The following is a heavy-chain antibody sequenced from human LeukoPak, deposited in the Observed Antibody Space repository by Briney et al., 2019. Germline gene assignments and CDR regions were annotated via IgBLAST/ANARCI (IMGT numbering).Heavy chain of an antibody. D-gene: IGHD3-10*01. J-gene: IGHJ4*02. CDR3: AKDMTAYYYGSGSYDY. Sequence: GGSLRLSCAASGFTFSGCGMHWVRQAPGKGLEWVSFIRYDGSNKYYADSVKGRFTISRDNSKNTLYLQMNSPRAEDTAVYYCAKDMTAYYYGSGSYDYWGQGTLVTVSS. CDR1: GFTFSGCG. V-gene: IGHV3-30*02. CDR2: IRYDGSNK.